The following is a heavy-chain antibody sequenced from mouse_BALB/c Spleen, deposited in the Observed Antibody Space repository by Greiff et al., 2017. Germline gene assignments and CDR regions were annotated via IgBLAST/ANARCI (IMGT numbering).Heavy chain of an antibody. V-gene: IGHV1-54*01. CDR2: INPGSGGT. D-gene: IGHD2-4*01. Sequence: QVQLQQSGAELVRPGTSVKVSCKASGYAFTNYLIEWVKQRPGQGLEWIGVINPGSGGTNYNEKFKGKATLTADKSSSTAYMQLSSLTSDDSAVYFCARSGDYDGFAYWGQGTLVTVSA. CDR3: ARSGDYDGFAY. CDR1: GYAFTNYL. J-gene: IGHJ3*01.